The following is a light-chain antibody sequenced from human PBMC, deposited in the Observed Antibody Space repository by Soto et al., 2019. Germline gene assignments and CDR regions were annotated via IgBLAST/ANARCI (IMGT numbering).Light chain of an antibody. CDR3: QQYNNWPPRT. CDR1: QGISSY. J-gene: IGKJ1*01. Sequence: IQMTQSPSSVSASVGDRVTITCRASQGISSYLAWYQQKPGKAPKLLIYAASTLQSGVPSRFSGSGSGTDFTLTISSLQSEDFAVYYCQQYNNWPPRTFGQGTKVDIK. CDR2: AAS. V-gene: IGKV1-8*01.